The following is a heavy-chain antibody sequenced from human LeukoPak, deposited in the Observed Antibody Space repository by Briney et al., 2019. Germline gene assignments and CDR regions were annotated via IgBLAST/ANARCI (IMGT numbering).Heavy chain of an antibody. D-gene: IGHD5-18*01. CDR1: GGTFSSYA. CDR3: ARDGRLSGYSYGYLDY. V-gene: IGHV1-69*04. Sequence: SVKVSCKASGGTFSSYAISWVRQAPGQGLEWMGRIIPILGIANYAQKFQGRATITADKSTSTAYMELSSLRSEDTAVYYCARDGRLSGYSYGYLDYWGQGTLVTVSS. J-gene: IGHJ4*02. CDR2: IIPILGIA.